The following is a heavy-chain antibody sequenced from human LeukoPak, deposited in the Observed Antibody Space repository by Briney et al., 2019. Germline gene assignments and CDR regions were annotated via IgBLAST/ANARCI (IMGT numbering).Heavy chain of an antibody. CDR2: IRYDGSNK. D-gene: IGHD3-3*01. J-gene: IGHJ4*02. CDR1: GFTFSSYG. CDR3: AKDSRIFGVAVDYFDY. Sequence: GGSLRLSCAASGFTFSSYGMHWVRQAPGKGLEWVAFIRYDGSNKYYADSVKGRFTISRDNSKNTLYLQMNSLRAEDTAVYYCAKDSRIFGVAVDYFDYWGQGTLVTVSS. V-gene: IGHV3-30*02.